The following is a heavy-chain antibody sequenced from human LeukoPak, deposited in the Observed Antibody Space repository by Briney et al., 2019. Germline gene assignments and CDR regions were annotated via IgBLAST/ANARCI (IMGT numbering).Heavy chain of an antibody. CDR1: GFTFSSYW. D-gene: IGHD3-10*01. CDR2: IKQDGSEK. CDR3: ARDQLVGYYGSGSYYWFDP. J-gene: IGHJ5*02. V-gene: IGHV3-7*01. Sequence: GGSLRLSCAASGFTFSSYWMSWVRQAPGKGLEWVANIKQDGSEKYYVDSVKGRFTISRDNAKNSLYLQMNSLRAEDTAVYHCARDQLVGYYGSGSYYWFDPWGQGTLVTVSS.